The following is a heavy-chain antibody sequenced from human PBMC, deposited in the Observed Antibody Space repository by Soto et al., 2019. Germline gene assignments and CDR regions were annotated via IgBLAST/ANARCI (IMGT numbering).Heavy chain of an antibody. Sequence: SETLSLTCSVSSGSISSRSYCWGWIRQPPGKGLEWIGNMCYSGNTYYNPSLKSRVTMSVDTSKNQFSLKLSSVTAADTAVYFCAGLNNYEINWFEPWGQGTLVTVSS. V-gene: IGHV4-39*01. J-gene: IGHJ5*02. CDR2: MCYSGNT. CDR3: AGLNNYEINWFEP. D-gene: IGHD4-4*01. CDR1: SGSISSRSYC.